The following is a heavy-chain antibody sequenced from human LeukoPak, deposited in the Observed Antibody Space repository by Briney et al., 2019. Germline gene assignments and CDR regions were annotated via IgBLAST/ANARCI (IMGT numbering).Heavy chain of an antibody. Sequence: GGSLRLSCAASGFTFSSYAMHWVRQAPGKGLEYVSAISSNGGSTYYANSVKGRFTISRDNSKNTLYLQMGSLRAEDMAVYYCARGEDVLGYCSSTSCYAFDYWGQGTLVTVSS. V-gene: IGHV3-64*01. CDR1: GFTFSSYA. CDR3: ARGEDVLGYCSSTSCYAFDY. D-gene: IGHD2-2*01. CDR2: ISSNGGST. J-gene: IGHJ4*02.